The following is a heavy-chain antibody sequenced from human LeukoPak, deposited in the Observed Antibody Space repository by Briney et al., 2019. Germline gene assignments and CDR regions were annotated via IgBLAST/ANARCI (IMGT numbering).Heavy chain of an antibody. J-gene: IGHJ4*02. CDR2: INWNGGST. V-gene: IGHV3-20*04. CDR1: GFTFDDYG. D-gene: IGHD1-1*01. Sequence: PGGYLRLSCAASGFTFDDYGMSWVRQAPGKGLEWVSGINWNGGSTGYADSVKGRFTISRDNAKNSLYLQMNSLRPEDTAVYYCACRTRWPQVAIDYWGQGTLVTVSS. CDR3: ACRTRWPQVAIDY.